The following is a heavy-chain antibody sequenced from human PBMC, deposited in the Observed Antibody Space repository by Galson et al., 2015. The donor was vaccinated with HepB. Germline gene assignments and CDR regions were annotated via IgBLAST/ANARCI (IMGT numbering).Heavy chain of an antibody. CDR2: ISSSRSYI. J-gene: IGHJ4*02. CDR1: GFTFSSYS. D-gene: IGHD6-19*01. CDR3: ARAPFAVAGRYFDY. V-gene: IGHV3-21*01. Sequence: SLRLSCAASGFTFSSYSMNWVRQAPGTRLALVSSISSSRSYIHSADSVKGRFTISRDNAKNSLYLHMNSLRAEDTAVYYCARAPFAVAGRYFDYWGQGTLVTVSS.